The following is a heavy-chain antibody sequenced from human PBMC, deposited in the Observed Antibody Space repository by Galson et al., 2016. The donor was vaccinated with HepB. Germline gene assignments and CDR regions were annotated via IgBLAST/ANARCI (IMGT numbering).Heavy chain of an antibody. CDR3: VRESPEEGGFDY. CDR1: GGSVSSGSYY. D-gene: IGHD1-14*01. CDR2: IHYSGST. J-gene: IGHJ4*02. V-gene: IGHV4-61*01. Sequence: SETLSLTCNVSGGSVSSGSYYWSWIRQPPGKGLEWIGYIHYSGSTSYNPPLKGRVVISVDTSKNQFSLKLNSVTAADTAVYFCVRESPEEGGFDYWGQGTLVTVSS.